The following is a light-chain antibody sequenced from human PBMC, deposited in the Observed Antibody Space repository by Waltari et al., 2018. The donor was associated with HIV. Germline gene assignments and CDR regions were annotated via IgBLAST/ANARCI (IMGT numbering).Light chain of an antibody. CDR1: RSDVGAYNL. CDR2: QDT. CDR3: CSYAGRNTYV. J-gene: IGLJ1*01. Sequence: QSVLTQPASVSGSPGQSITISCTGTRSDVGAYNLVSWYQQNPETAPQVIIFQDTKRPSGISDRCSASNAGKTASLRISGLRLEHQATYYCCSYAGRNTYVVGSGTEVSVL. V-gene: IGLV2-23*01.